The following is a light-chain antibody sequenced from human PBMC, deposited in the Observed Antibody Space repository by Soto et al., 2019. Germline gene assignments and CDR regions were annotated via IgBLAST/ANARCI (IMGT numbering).Light chain of an antibody. Sequence: QSALTQPASVSGSPGQSITISCTGTSSDIGGYNYVSWYQQHPDKAPKLMIYEVSKRPSGVSNRFSASKSGNTASLTISGLQAEEEADYYCCSYTSTTTRLFGGGTQVTVL. CDR3: CSYTSTTTRL. J-gene: IGLJ3*02. CDR2: EVS. V-gene: IGLV2-14*01. CDR1: SSDIGGYNY.